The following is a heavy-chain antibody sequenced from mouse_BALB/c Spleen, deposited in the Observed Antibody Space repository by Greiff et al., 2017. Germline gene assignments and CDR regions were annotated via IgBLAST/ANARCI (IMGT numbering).Heavy chain of an antibody. Sequence: EVQGVESGGGLVKPGGSLKLSCAASGFTFSSYAMSWVRQSPEKRLEWVAEISSGGSYTYYPDTVTGRFTISRDNAKNTLYLEMSSLRSEDTAMYYCARGGWDWYFDVWGAGTTVTVSS. CDR1: GFTFSSYA. D-gene: IGHD1-1*02. CDR2: ISSGGSYT. V-gene: IGHV5-9-4*01. J-gene: IGHJ1*01. CDR3: ARGGWDWYFDV.